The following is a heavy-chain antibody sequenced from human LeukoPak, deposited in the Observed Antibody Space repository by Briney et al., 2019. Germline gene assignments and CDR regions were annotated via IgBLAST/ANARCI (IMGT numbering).Heavy chain of an antibody. Sequence: GGSLRLSRAASGFTFSSYSMNWVRQAPGKGLEWVSSISSSSSYIYYADSVKGRFTISRDNAKNSLYLQMNSLRAEDTAVYYCARGIEYSSSSDYWGQGTLVTVSS. CDR2: ISSSSSYI. CDR1: GFTFSSYS. V-gene: IGHV3-21*01. J-gene: IGHJ4*02. D-gene: IGHD6-6*01. CDR3: ARGIEYSSSSDY.